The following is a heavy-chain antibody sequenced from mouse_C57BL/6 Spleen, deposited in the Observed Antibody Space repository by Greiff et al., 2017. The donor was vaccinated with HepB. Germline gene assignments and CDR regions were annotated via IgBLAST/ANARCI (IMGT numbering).Heavy chain of an antibody. CDR2: ISSGGSYT. J-gene: IGHJ3*01. V-gene: IGHV5-6*01. D-gene: IGHD1-1*02. Sequence: EVKLMESGGDLVKPGGSLKLSCAASGFTFSSYGMSWVRQTPDKRLEWVATISSGGSYTYYPDSVQGRFTISRDNAKNTLYLQMSSLKSEDTAMYYCARHGGNDRAWFAYWGQGTLVTVSA. CDR3: ARHGGNDRAWFAY. CDR1: GFTFSSYG.